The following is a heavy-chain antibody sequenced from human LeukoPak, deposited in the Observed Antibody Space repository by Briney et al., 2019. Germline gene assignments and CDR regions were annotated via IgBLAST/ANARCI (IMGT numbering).Heavy chain of an antibody. J-gene: IGHJ4*02. Sequence: PSETLSLTCTVSSGSITSYYWSWIRQPPGKGLEWIGYVYYSGSTNYNSSLKSRVTISVDTSNNQFSLNLTSVTAADTAVYYCAGGGVRWSYGYWGQGTLVTVSS. V-gene: IGHV4-59*01. CDR2: VYYSGST. CDR1: SGSITSYY. D-gene: IGHD3-16*01. CDR3: AGGGVRWSYGY.